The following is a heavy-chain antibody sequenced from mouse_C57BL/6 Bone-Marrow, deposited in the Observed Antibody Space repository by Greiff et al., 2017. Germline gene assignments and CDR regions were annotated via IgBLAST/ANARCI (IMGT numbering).Heavy chain of an antibody. J-gene: IGHJ3*01. V-gene: IGHV1-52*01. D-gene: IGHD2-3*01. CDR1: GYTFTSYW. Sequence: VQLQQSGAELVRPGSSVKLSCKASGYTFTSYWMHLVKQRPIQGLEWIGNIDPSDSENHYNQKFKDKATLTVDKSSSTAYMQLSSLTSEDAAVYYCARDVYDGYYGFAYWGQGTLVTVSA. CDR2: IDPSDSEN. CDR3: ARDVYDGYYGFAY.